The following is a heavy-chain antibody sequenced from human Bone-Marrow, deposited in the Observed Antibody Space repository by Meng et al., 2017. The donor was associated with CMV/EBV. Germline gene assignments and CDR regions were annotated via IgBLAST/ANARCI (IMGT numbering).Heavy chain of an antibody. CDR2: INPNSGGT. Sequence: ASVKVSCKASGYTFTGYYMHWVRQAPGQGLEWMGWINPNSGGTNYAQKFQGRVTMTRDTSTSTVYMELSSLRSEDTAVYYCARVESGSYLYYFDYWGQGTLVTVSS. V-gene: IGHV1-2*02. CDR3: ARVESGSYLYYFDY. J-gene: IGHJ4*02. D-gene: IGHD1-26*01. CDR1: GYTFTGYY.